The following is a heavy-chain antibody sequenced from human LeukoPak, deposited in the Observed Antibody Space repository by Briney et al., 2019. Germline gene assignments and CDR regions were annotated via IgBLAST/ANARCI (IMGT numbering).Heavy chain of an antibody. D-gene: IGHD3-10*01. Sequence: GGSLRLSCAASAFSFSNYNMNWVRQAPGKGLEWVSSITSSGSYIYYADSVKGRFTISRDNAKNSLYLQLNSLRAEDTAVYYCAKGPLNLHYYGSVTYYFDYWGQGTLVTVSS. CDR2: ITSSGSYI. CDR3: AKGPLNLHYYGSVTYYFDY. CDR1: AFSFSNYN. V-gene: IGHV3-21*01. J-gene: IGHJ4*02.